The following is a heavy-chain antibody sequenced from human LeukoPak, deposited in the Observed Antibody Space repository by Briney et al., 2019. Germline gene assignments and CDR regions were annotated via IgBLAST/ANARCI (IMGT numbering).Heavy chain of an antibody. CDR3: ARDSSSAGNWFDP. CDR2: ISYDGSNK. J-gene: IGHJ5*02. Sequence: GGSLRLSCAASGFTFSSYGMHWVRQAPGKGLEWVAVISYDGSNKYYADSVKGRFTISRDNAKNSLYLQMNSLRAEDTAVYYCARDSSSAGNWFDPWAREPWSPSPQ. CDR1: GFTFSSYG. D-gene: IGHD6-13*01. V-gene: IGHV3-30*03.